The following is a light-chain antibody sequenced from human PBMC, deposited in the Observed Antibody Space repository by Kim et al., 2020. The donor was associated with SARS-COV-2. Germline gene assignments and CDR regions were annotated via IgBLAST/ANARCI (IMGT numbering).Light chain of an antibody. CDR2: LGS. J-gene: IGKJ2*01. V-gene: IGKV2-28*01. CDR1: QSLLHSNGYQY. Sequence: DIVMTQSPLSLPVTLGEPASFSCRSSQSLLHSNGYQYLDWYQQKTGQSPQLLIYLGSHRASGVPDRFSGSGSGTDFTLKISRVEAEDVDVYYCMQAILTPYAFGRETKLE. CDR3: MQAILTPYA.